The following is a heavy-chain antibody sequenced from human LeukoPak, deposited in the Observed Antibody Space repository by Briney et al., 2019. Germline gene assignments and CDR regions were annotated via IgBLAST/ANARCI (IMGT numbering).Heavy chain of an antibody. Sequence: SVKVSCKASGGTFSSYAISWVRQAPGQGLEWMGGIIPIFGTANYAQKFQGRVTITADKSTSTAYMELSSLRSEDTAVYYCARDIGGWFGELDRMDYWGQGTLVTVSS. CDR2: IIPIFGTA. J-gene: IGHJ4*02. CDR1: GGTFSSYA. V-gene: IGHV1-69*06. CDR3: ARDIGGWFGELDRMDY. D-gene: IGHD3-10*01.